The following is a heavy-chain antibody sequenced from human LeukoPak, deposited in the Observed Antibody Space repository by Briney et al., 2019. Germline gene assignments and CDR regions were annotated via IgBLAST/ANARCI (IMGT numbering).Heavy chain of an antibody. D-gene: IGHD6-13*01. V-gene: IGHV3-30*04. J-gene: IGHJ5*02. Sequence: GGCLRLSCAASGFTFSSYAMQWVRQAPGKGREWVAVISYDGSNKYYADSVKGRFTISRDNSKNTLYLQMNGLRAEDTAVYYCARESIQYSSSWRSNWFDPWGQGTLVPVSS. CDR2: ISYDGSNK. CDR1: GFTFSSYA. CDR3: ARESIQYSSSWRSNWFDP.